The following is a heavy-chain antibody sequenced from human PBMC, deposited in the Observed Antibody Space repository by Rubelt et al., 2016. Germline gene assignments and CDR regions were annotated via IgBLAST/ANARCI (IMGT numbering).Heavy chain of an antibody. J-gene: IGHJ1*01. V-gene: IGHV4-59*08. CDR2: IYFSGST. D-gene: IGHD3-22*01. CDR3: GNYYYDSSGYYFGYFQH. Sequence: QVQLQESGPGLVKPSETLSLTCTVSGGSISSYYWSWIRQPPGKGLECIGYIYFSGSTNYNPSLESRVTITVDTSKNQCSLKLSSGTAADTAVYYCGNYYYDSSGYYFGYFQHWGQGTLVTVSS. CDR1: GGSISSYY.